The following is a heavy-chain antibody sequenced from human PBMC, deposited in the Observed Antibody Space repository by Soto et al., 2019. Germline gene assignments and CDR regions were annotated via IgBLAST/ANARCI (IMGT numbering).Heavy chain of an antibody. J-gene: IGHJ2*01. Sequence: QVQLQESGPGLVKPSETLSLTCTVSGGSISSYFWSWIRQPPGKGLEWIGYIYYTGSTNYNPSLMSRVTISVDTSKNQFSLQLSSVTAADTAVYYCANCNWYFDLWGRGTLVTVSS. CDR3: ANCNWYFDL. CDR2: IYYTGST. CDR1: GGSISSYF. V-gene: IGHV4-59*01.